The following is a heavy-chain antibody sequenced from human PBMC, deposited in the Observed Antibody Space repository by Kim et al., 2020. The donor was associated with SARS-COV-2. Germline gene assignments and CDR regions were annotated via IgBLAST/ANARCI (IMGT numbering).Heavy chain of an antibody. CDR3: AAASPGGASLGNPHGYFDY. J-gene: IGHJ4*02. CDR1: GFTFTSSA. Sequence: SVKVSCKASGFTFTSSAVQWVRQARGQRLEWIGWIVVGSGNTNYAQKFQERVTITRDMSTSTAYMELSSLRSEDTAVYYCAAASPGGASLGNPHGYFDYWGQGTLVTVSS. D-gene: IGHD2-15*01. V-gene: IGHV1-58*01. CDR2: IVVGSGNT.